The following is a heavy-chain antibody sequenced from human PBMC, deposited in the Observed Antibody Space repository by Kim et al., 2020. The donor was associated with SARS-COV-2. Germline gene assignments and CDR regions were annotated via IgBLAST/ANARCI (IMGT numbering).Heavy chain of an antibody. CDR1: GFTFSGSW. CDR2: IQEDGSGK. CDR3: ARGGRTLDF. J-gene: IGHJ4*02. V-gene: IGHV3-7*01. Sequence: GGSLRLSCAASGFTFSGSWMIWVRQAPGEGLEWVANIQEDGSGKYYVDSVKGRFTISRDNAKKSLFLQMNSLRAEDTAVYFCARGGRTLDFWGQGTLVTV.